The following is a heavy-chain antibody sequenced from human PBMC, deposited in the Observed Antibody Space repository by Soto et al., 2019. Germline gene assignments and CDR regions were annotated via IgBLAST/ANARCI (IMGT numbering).Heavy chain of an antibody. CDR3: AKDRGRYCSGGTCYLFDS. CDR1: GYTFTSYG. J-gene: IGHJ4*02. D-gene: IGHD2-15*01. Sequence: ASVKVSCKASGYTFTSYGISWVRQAPGQGLEWMGWISAYNGNTNYAQKLQGRVTMTTDTSTSTAYMELRSLRSDDTALYYCAKDRGRYCSGGTCYLFDSWGQGALVTVSS. CDR2: ISAYNGNT. V-gene: IGHV1-18*01.